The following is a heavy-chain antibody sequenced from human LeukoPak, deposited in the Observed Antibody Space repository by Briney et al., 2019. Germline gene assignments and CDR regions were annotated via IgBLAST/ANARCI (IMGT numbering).Heavy chain of an antibody. CDR3: ARDRGTWNDDGFDY. CDR1: GGSISSYY. D-gene: IGHD1-1*01. Sequence: SETLSLTCPGSGGSISSYYWSWIRQPAGKGLEWIGRIYISGSTNYNPSLKSRVTMSVDTSKNQFSLQLSSVTAADTAVYYCARDRGTWNDDGFDYWGQGTLVTVSS. V-gene: IGHV4-4*07. CDR2: IYISGST. J-gene: IGHJ4*02.